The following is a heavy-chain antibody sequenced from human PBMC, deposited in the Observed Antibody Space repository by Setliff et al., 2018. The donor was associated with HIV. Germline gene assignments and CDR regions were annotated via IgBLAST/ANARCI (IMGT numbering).Heavy chain of an antibody. V-gene: IGHV3-48*03. CDR3: ARDDPAGGSDY. D-gene: IGHD1-26*01. Sequence: GGSLRLSCAASGFTFSSYGMQWVRQAPGEGLEWVSYMTASGSKIYYADSVKGRFTISRDNAKNSLYLQMNSQRADDTAIYYCARDDPAGGSDYWGQGTLVAVSS. CDR1: GFTFSSYG. J-gene: IGHJ4*02. CDR2: MTASGSKI.